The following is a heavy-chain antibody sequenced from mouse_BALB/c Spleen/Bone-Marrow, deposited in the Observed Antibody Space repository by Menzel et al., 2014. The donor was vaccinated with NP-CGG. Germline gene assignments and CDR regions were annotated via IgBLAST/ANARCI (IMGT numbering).Heavy chain of an antibody. CDR1: GNTFTSYW. Sequence: QVQLQQPGAELVKPGASVKLSCKASGNTFTSYWMHWVKQRPGQGLEWIGEINPSNGRTNYNEKFKSKATLTVDKSSSTAYMQLSSLTSEDSAVYYCARWGITLAYWGQGTLVTVSA. D-gene: IGHD2-4*01. CDR3: ARWGITLAY. V-gene: IGHV1S81*02. J-gene: IGHJ3*01. CDR2: INPSNGRT.